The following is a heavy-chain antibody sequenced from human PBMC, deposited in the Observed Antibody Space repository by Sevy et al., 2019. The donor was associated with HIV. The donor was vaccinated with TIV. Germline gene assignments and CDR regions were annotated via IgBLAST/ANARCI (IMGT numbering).Heavy chain of an antibody. CDR1: GYTLTQLS. J-gene: IGHJ4*02. CDR2: FDPEDGET. CDR3: ATTKDYYESRGSPFDY. V-gene: IGHV1-24*01. Sequence: ASVKVSCKVSGYTLTQLSMHWVRQAPGKGLEWMGSFDPEDGETLYVQKFQGRVTMTEDTSTDTAYMELSSLRSEDTAIYYCATTKDYYESRGSPFDYWGQGTLVTVSS. D-gene: IGHD3-22*01.